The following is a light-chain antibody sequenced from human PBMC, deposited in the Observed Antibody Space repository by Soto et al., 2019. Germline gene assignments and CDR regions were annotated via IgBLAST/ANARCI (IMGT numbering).Light chain of an antibody. CDR3: QHYNNWPRT. CDR2: GAS. V-gene: IGKV3D-15*01. Sequence: EIVLAQSPGTLSLSPGERATLSCRASQSISTSLAWFQQKPGQAPRLLIYGASSRGTGIPDRFSGSGSGTEFTLTISSLQSEDFAVYYCQHYNNWPRTFGQGTKVDIK. J-gene: IGKJ1*01. CDR1: QSISTS.